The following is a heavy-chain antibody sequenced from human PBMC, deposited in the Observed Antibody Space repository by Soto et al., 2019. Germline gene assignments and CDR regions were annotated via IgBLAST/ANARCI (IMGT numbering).Heavy chain of an antibody. J-gene: IGHJ6*02. CDR2: ISSSSSTI. Sequence: EVQLVESGGGLVQPGGSLRLSCAASEFTFRSYSMNWVRQSPGKGLEWVSYISSSSSTIYYADSVRGRFTISRDNAKNSLYLHMNSVRDEDAAVYYCARPRGSGYYYFYYGMDVWGQGTTVTVSS. D-gene: IGHD3-22*01. CDR1: EFTFRSYS. V-gene: IGHV3-48*02. CDR3: ARPRGSGYYYFYYGMDV.